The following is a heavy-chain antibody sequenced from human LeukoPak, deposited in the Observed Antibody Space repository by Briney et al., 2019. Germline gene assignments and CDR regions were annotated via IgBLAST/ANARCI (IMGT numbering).Heavy chain of an antibody. CDR3: ARHTMVRGVPDHGYYYYMDV. D-gene: IGHD3-10*01. J-gene: IGHJ6*03. CDR1: GGSFSGYY. CDR2: INHRGST. Sequence: SETLSLTCVVYGGSFSGYYWSWIRQSPGKGLEWIGEINHRGSTNYNPSLKRRVTISLDTSKNQFSLKLSSVTAADTAVYYCARHTMVRGVPDHGYYYYMDVWGKGTTVTISS. V-gene: IGHV4-34*01.